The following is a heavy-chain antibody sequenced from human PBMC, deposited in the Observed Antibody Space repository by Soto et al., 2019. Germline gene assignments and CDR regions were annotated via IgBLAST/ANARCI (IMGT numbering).Heavy chain of an antibody. D-gene: IGHD2-21*01. CDR2: IFHSGTA. CDR3: ARGGGWLFDH. V-gene: IGHV4-4*02. J-gene: IGHJ4*02. CDR1: NGSISSDNW. Sequence: QVQLQESGPGLVKPSGALSLTCAVSNGSISSDNWWSWVRQPPGKGLEWIGEIFHSGTANYNPSXKXRXTXXXXXXXXXXXXXXXXXXXXXXXVXYCARGGGWLFDHWGQGTLVTVSS.